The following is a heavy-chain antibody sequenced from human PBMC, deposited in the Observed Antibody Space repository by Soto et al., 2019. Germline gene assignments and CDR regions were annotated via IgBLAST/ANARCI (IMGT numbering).Heavy chain of an antibody. V-gene: IGHV1-69*15. D-gene: IGHD4-17*01. Sequence: QVQLVQSGAEVKKPGSSVRISCKSFGGTFGSFAISWVRHVPGQGLKWMGKIVPLFGGTSYAQNFRGRVAITADDSTAPAYMELSSLTSEDTALYFCARDLSVTRTWYFDLWGRGTLVTVSS. CDR1: GGTFGSFA. J-gene: IGHJ2*01. CDR2: IVPLFGGT. CDR3: ARDLSVTRTWYFDL.